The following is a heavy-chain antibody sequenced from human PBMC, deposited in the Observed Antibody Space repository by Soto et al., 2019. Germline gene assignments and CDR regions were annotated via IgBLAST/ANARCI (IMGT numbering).Heavy chain of an antibody. J-gene: IGHJ6*02. V-gene: IGHV3-30*18. Sequence: GGSLRLSCAASGFTFSSYGMHWVRQAPGKGLEWVAVISYDGSNKYYADSVKGRFTISRDNSKNTLYLQMNSLRAEDTAVYYCANARGIDTGYYYYGMDVWGQGTTVTVSS. CDR2: ISYDGSNK. D-gene: IGHD1-26*01. CDR3: ANARGIDTGYYYYGMDV. CDR1: GFTFSSYG.